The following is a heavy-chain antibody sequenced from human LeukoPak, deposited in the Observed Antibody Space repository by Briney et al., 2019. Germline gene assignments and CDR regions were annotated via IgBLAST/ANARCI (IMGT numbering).Heavy chain of an antibody. V-gene: IGHV3-23*01. CDR3: AKGTTVTTYDAFDI. Sequence: GGTLRLSCAASGFTFSSYGMSWVRQAPGKGLEWVSAISGSGGSTYYADSVKGRFTISRDNSRNTLYLQMNSLRAEDTAVYYCAKGTTVTTYDAFDIWGQGTMVTVSS. J-gene: IGHJ3*02. CDR1: GFTFSSYG. CDR2: ISGSGGST. D-gene: IGHD4-17*01.